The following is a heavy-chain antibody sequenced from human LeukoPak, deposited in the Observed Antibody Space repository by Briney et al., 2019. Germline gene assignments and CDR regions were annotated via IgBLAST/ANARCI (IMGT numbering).Heavy chain of an antibody. CDR2: ISGSGGST. CDR1: GFTFSSYA. V-gene: IGHV3-23*01. CDR3: AKQADTPMLIWSFTDY. J-gene: IGHJ4*02. Sequence: PGGSLRLSCAASGFTFSSYAMSWVRQAPGKGLEWVSAISGSGGSTYYADSVKGRFTISRDNSKNTLYLQMNSLRAEDTAVYYCAKQADTPMLIWSFTDYWGQGTLVTVSS. D-gene: IGHD5-18*01.